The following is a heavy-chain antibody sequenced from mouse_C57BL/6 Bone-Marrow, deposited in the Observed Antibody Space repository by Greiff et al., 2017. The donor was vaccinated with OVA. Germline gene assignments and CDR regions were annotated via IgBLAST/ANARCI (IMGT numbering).Heavy chain of an antibody. Sequence: EVQLQQSGPGLVKPSQSLSLTCSVTGYSITSGYYWNWIRQFPGNKLEWMGYISYDGSNNYNPSLKNRISITRDTSKNQFFLKLNSVTTEDTATYYCARTPGTRYAMDYWGQGTSVTVSS. CDR1: GYSITSGYY. CDR2: ISYDGSN. V-gene: IGHV3-6*01. J-gene: IGHJ4*01. CDR3: ARTPGTRYAMDY. D-gene: IGHD4-1*01.